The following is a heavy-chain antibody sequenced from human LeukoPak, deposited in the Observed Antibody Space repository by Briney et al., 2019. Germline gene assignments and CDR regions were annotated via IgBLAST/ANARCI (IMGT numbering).Heavy chain of an antibody. CDR1: GFTFSSYA. Sequence: PGGSLRLSCAASGFTFSSYAMSWVRQAPGKGLEWVSAISGSGGSTYYADSVKGRFTISRDNSKDTLYLQMNSLRAEDTAVYYCAKDVRFLEWLLDYWGQGTLVTVSS. D-gene: IGHD3-3*01. CDR2: ISGSGGST. J-gene: IGHJ4*02. CDR3: AKDVRFLEWLLDY. V-gene: IGHV3-23*01.